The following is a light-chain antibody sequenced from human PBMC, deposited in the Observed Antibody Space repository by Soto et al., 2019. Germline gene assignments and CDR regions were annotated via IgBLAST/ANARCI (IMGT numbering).Light chain of an antibody. V-gene: IGLV2-14*01. Sequence: QSALTQPASVSGSPGQSITISCTGTTNDVGGYNYVSWYQQHPGKAPKLLIFEVSSRPSGVSNRFSGSKSDNTASLTISALQAEDEADYFCNSYSSSTSLPYVFGTGTKLTVL. J-gene: IGLJ1*01. CDR1: TNDVGGYNY. CDR3: NSYSSSTSLPYV. CDR2: EVS.